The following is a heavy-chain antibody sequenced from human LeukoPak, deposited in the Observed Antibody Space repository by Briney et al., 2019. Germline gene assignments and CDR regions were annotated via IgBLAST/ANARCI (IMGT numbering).Heavy chain of an antibody. J-gene: IGHJ4*02. CDR3: ARENWGSGDY. V-gene: IGHV5-51*01. CDR2: IYPGDSNV. CDR1: GDIFTTYW. Sequence: GESLKISCKSSGDIFTTYWIGWVRQMPGKGLEWTGIIYPGDSNVKYSPSFQGQVTISADESINTVYLQWSSLKASDTATYYCARENWGSGDYWGQGTLVTVSS. D-gene: IGHD7-27*01.